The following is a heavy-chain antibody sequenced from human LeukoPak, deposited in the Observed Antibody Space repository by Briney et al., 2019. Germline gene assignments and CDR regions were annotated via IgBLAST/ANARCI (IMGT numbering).Heavy chain of an antibody. D-gene: IGHD1-26*01. CDR3: ARDDRYSGSHGSFDI. Sequence: ASVKVSRKASGYTFTSYGISWLRQAPGQGLEWTGWISAYNGNTNYAQKLQGRVTMTTDTSTSTAYMALRSLRSDDTAVYYCARDDRYSGSHGSFDIWGQGTMVTVSS. J-gene: IGHJ3*02. CDR2: ISAYNGNT. CDR1: GYTFTSYG. V-gene: IGHV1-18*01.